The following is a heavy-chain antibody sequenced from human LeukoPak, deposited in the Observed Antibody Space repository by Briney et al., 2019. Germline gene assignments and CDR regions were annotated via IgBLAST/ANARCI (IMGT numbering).Heavy chain of an antibody. CDR3: ARDDRPATMIVVAADY. CDR1: GFTFSSYA. D-gene: IGHD3-22*01. CDR2: ISYDGSNK. V-gene: IGHV3-30*04. Sequence: GGSLRLSCAASGFTFSSYAMHWVRQAPGKGLEWVAVISYDGSNKYYADSVEGRFTISRDNSKNTLYLQMNSLRAEDTAVYYCARDDRPATMIVVAADYWGQGTLVTVSS. J-gene: IGHJ4*02.